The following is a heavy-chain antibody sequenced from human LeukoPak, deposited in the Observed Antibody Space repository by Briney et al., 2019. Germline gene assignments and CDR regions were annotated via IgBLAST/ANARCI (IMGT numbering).Heavy chain of an antibody. CDR1: GYTFTMYG. D-gene: IGHD3-22*01. CDR2: ISAYNDNT. V-gene: IGHV1-18*01. J-gene: IGHJ5*02. Sequence: GASVKVSCKASGYTFTMYGITWVRQAPGQGLEWMGWISAYNDNTNYAQNLQDRVTMTTDASTSTVYMELRSLGSDDTAVYYCARKETATRGMIVVVNWFDPWGQGTLVTVSS. CDR3: ARKETATRGMIVVVNWFDP.